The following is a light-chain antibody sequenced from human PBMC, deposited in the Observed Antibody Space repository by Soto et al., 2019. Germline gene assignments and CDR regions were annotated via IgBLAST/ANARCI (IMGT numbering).Light chain of an antibody. CDR2: GAS. CDR3: QQYSSWYT. V-gene: IGKV3D-15*01. J-gene: IGKJ2*01. Sequence: EIVMTQSPATLSVSPGERATLSCRASQTVTKNYLAWYQQKPGQAPRLLIYGASIRATGIPDRFSGSGSGTDFTLTISSLQSADLAVYYCQQYSSWYTFGQGTKLEIK. CDR1: QTVTKN.